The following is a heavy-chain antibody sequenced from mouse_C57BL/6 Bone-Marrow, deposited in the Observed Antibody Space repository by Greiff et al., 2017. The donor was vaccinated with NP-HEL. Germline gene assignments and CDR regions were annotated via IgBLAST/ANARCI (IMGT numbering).Heavy chain of an antibody. V-gene: IGHV3-6*01. Sequence: EVKLEESGPGLVKPSQSLSLTCSVTGYSITSGYYWNWIRQFPGNKLEWMGYISYDGSNNYNPSLKNRISITRDTSKNQFFLKLNSVTTEDTATYYCARLDYYGSSYWYFDVWGTGTTVTVSS. D-gene: IGHD1-1*01. CDR3: ARLDYYGSSYWYFDV. J-gene: IGHJ1*03. CDR1: GYSITSGYY. CDR2: ISYDGSN.